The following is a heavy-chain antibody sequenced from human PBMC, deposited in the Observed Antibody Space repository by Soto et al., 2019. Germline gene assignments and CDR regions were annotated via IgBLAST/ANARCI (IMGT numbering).Heavy chain of an antibody. J-gene: IGHJ4*02. CDR1: GFTFSLYE. V-gene: IGHV3-48*03. CDR2: ISSNDKTI. Sequence: GGSLRLSCAASGFTFSLYEMSWVRQAPGKGLEWVSYISSNDKTIYYADSVKGRFTISRDNAKNSLYLHMNGLRAEDTAVYYCARSPLSLGNWGQGTLVNV. CDR3: ARSPLSLGN. D-gene: IGHD1-26*01.